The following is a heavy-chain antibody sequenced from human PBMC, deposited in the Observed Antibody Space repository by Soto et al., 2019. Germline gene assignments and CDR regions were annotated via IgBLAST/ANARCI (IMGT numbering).Heavy chain of an antibody. J-gene: IGHJ5*02. D-gene: IGHD3-10*01. CDR2: IEGSGGIT. CDR3: VKNSGGFNT. Sequence: QLLQSGGGLVQPGGSLTLSCAASGFTFGTTDMSWVRQAPGEGLEWVSTIEGSGGITYYADSVKGRFTISRDNSRNTVYLQMNSLRGDDPAMYYCVKNSGGFNTWGQGALVTVSS. V-gene: IGHV3-23*01. CDR1: GFTFGTTD.